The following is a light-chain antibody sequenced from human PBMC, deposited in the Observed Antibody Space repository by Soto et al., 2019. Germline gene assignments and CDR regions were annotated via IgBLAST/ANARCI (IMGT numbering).Light chain of an antibody. Sequence: AIRMTQSPSSFSASTGDRVTITCRASQGISSYLAWYQQKPGKAPKLLIYAASTLQSGVPSRFSGSGSGTDFTLTISCLQSEDFATYYCQHYYSYPLWTFGQGTKVEI. CDR1: QGISSY. CDR2: AAS. V-gene: IGKV1-8*01. CDR3: QHYYSYPLWT. J-gene: IGKJ1*01.